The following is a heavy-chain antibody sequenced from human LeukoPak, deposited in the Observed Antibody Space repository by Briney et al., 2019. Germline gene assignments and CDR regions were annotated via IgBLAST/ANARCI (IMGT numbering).Heavy chain of an antibody. D-gene: IGHD3-3*01. J-gene: IGHJ4*02. CDR3: ARADYDFWSGYPY. V-gene: IGHV4-61*02. CDR2: IYTSGST. Sequence: SQTLSLTCTVSGGSISSGSYYWSWIRQPAGQGLEWIGRIYTSGSTNYNPSLKSRVTISVDTSKNQFSLKLSSVTAADTAVYYCARADYDFWSGYPYWGQGTLVTVSS. CDR1: GGSISSGSYY.